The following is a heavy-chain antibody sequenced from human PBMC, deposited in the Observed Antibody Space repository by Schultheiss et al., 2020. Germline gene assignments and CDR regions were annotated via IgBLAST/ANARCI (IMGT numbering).Heavy chain of an antibody. CDR1: GGSISSSSYY. J-gene: IGHJ6*02. V-gene: IGHV4-39*07. Sequence: SQTLSLTCTVSGGSISSSSYYWGWIRQPPGKGLEWIGSIYYSGSTYYNPSLKSRVTISVDTSENQFSLKLTSVTAADTAVYYCARDYSLTDSSSWYRYYYYYYGMDVWGQGTTVTVSS. D-gene: IGHD6-13*01. CDR2: IYYSGST. CDR3: ARDYSLTDSSSWYRYYYYYYGMDV.